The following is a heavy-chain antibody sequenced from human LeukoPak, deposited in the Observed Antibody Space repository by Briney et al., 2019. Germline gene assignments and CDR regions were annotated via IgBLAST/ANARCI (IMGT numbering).Heavy chain of an antibody. J-gene: IGHJ4*02. CDR3: ARDSEDYDSSGYYYVGY. CDR1: GGSISSSGYY. Sequence: ASETLSLTCTVSGGSISSSGYYWGWIRQPPGKGLKWIGSIYYSGSTYYNPSLKSRVTISVDTSKNQFSLKLSSVTAADTAVYYCARDSEDYDSSGYYYVGYWGQGTLVTVSS. CDR2: IYYSGST. D-gene: IGHD3-22*01. V-gene: IGHV4-39*07.